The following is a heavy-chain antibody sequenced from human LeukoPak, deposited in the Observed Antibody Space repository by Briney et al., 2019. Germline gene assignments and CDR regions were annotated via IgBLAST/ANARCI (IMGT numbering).Heavy chain of an antibody. D-gene: IGHD3-9*01. CDR2: ISSSSSTI. CDR1: GFTLSSYS. CDR3: ARAYDWLYAFDI. Sequence: GGSLRLSCAASGFTLSSYSMNWVRQAPGKGLEWVSYISSSSSTIYYADSVKGRFTISRDNAKNSLYLQMNSLRAEDTAVYYCARAYDWLYAFDIWGQGTMVTVSS. J-gene: IGHJ3*02. V-gene: IGHV3-48*04.